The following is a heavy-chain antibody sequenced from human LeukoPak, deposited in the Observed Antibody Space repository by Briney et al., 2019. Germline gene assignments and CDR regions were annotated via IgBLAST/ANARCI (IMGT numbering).Heavy chain of an antibody. CDR1: GGSISGYY. CDR3: ARETAVAL. D-gene: IGHD4-23*01. V-gene: IGHV4-59*01. J-gene: IGHJ4*02. CDR2: IYYSGST. Sequence: SETLSLTCSVSGGSISGYYWSWIRQPPGKGLEWIGNIYYSGSTNYNPSLKSRVTISVDTSKNQFSLKLSSVTAADTAMYYCARETAVALWGQGTLVTVSS.